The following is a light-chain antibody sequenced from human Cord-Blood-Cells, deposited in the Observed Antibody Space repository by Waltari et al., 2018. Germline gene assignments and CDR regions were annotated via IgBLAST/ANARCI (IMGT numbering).Light chain of an antibody. V-gene: IGLV3-19*01. CDR1: SLRSYF. J-gene: IGLJ2*01. CDR2: GKN. Sequence: SSELTQAPAVSVALGQTVRITCQGDSLRSYFASWYQQKPGQAPGLVIDGKNNRPSGIPDRFSGSSSGNTASLTITGAQAEDEADYYCNSRDSSGNHLVFGGGTKLTVL. CDR3: NSRDSSGNHLV.